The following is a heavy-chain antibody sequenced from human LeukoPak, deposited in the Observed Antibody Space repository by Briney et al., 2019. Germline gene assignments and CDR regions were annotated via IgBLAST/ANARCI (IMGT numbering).Heavy chain of an antibody. D-gene: IGHD2-2*01. CDR2: IKQDGSEK. CDR1: GSTFSSYW. Sequence: PGGSLRLSCAASGSTFSSYWMSWVRQAPGKGLEWVANIKQDGSEKYYVDSVKGRFTISRDNAKNSLYLQMNSLRAEDTAVYYCARVYIVVVPASDAFDIWGQGTMVTVSS. J-gene: IGHJ3*02. V-gene: IGHV3-7*01. CDR3: ARVYIVVVPASDAFDI.